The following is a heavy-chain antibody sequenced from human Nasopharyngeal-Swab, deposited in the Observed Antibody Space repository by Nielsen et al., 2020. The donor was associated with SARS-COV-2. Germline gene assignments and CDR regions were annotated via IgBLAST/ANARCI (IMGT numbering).Heavy chain of an antibody. V-gene: IGHV4-39*01. CDR1: DGSISSSTYY. D-gene: IGHD5-18*01. CDR2: IYYSGST. CDR3: ARQGPYDSYGPSKV. Sequence: SETLSLPCTFSDGSISSSTYYWAWIRPPPGKGLEWIGSIYYSGSTHYNPSLKSRVTISADTSKNQFSLKLRSVTAADTAVYYCARQGPYDSYGPSKVWGQGTTVTVSS. J-gene: IGHJ6*02.